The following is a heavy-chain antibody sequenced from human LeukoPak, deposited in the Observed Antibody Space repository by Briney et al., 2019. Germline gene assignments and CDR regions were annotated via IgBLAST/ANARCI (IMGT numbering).Heavy chain of an antibody. V-gene: IGHV3-21*01. Sequence: GGSLRLSCAASGFTFSSYSMNWVRQAPGKGLEWVSSISSSSSYIYCADSVKGRFTISRDNAKNSLYLQMNSLRAEDTAVYYCAREPTSYGSSSFDYWGQGTLVTVSS. CDR2: ISSSSSYI. D-gene: IGHD5-18*01. CDR3: AREPTSYGSSSFDY. CDR1: GFTFSSYS. J-gene: IGHJ4*02.